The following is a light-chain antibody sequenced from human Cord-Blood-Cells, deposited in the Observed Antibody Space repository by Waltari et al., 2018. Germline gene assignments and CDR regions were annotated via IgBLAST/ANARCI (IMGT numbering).Light chain of an antibody. V-gene: IGKV3D-15*01. CDR2: GAS. J-gene: IGKJ2*03. Sequence: EIVMTQSPPTLSLSPGEIATLSCSASQSVSSNLAWYQQKPGQAPRLLIYGASTRATGIPARFSGSGSGTEFTLTISSLQSEDFAVYYCQQYNNSPYSFGQGTKLEIK. CDR3: QQYNNSPYS. CDR1: QSVSSN.